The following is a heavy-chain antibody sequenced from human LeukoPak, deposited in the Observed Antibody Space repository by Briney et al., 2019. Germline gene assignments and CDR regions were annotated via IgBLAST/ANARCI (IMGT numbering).Heavy chain of an antibody. Sequence: GRSLRLSCAASGFSFSRYGMHWVRQAPGEGLEWVGVIWYDGTKQYCADSVKGRFTISRDNSKNTLDLHMNRLGVEDTAVYYCARAPWISDYDYGEAFDIWGQGTLVTVSS. CDR2: IWYDGTKQ. CDR3: ARAPWISDYDYGEAFDI. CDR1: GFSFSRYG. D-gene: IGHD5-12*01. V-gene: IGHV3-33*01. J-gene: IGHJ3*02.